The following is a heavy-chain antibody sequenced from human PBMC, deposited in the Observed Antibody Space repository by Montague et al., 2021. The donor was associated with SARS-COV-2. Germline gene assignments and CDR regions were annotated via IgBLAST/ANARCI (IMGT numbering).Heavy chain of an antibody. CDR1: GGSFSDYY. Sequence: SETLSLTCAVSGGSFSDYYWGWIRQPPGKGLEWIGLEWIGEIQHSRIINYNPSLKSRVTISVDASRNQLSLKLSSVTAADTAVYYCWMGGGNGVFDLWGQGTMVTVSS. CDR2: IQHSRII. CDR3: WMGGGNGVFDL. V-gene: IGHV4-34*01. J-gene: IGHJ3*01. D-gene: IGHD2-8*01.